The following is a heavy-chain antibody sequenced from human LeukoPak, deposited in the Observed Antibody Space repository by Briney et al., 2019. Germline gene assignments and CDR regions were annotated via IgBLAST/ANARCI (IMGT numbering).Heavy chain of an antibody. CDR2: IYYSGSS. D-gene: IGHD3-22*01. CDR1: GGSINSYY. V-gene: IGHV4-59*01. CDR3: ARQSISGSSLSYFDY. Sequence: SETLSLTCTVSGGSINSYYWSWIRQPPGKGLEWIGFIYYSGSSLYNPSLKSRVTISVDTSKNQFSLNLSSVTAADTAVYYCARQSISGSSLSYFDYWGQGTLVNVSS. J-gene: IGHJ4*02.